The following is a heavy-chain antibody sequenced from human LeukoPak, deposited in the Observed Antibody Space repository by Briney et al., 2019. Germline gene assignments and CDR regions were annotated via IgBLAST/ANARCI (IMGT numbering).Heavy chain of an antibody. J-gene: IGHJ4*02. CDR1: GYTFTSYG. D-gene: IGHD6-19*01. CDR3: ARSASGWSIRFDY. V-gene: IGHV1-2*02. CDR2: INPNSGGT. Sequence: GASVKVSCKASGYTFTSYGISWVRQAPGQGLEWMGWINPNSGGTNYAQKFQGRVTMTRDTSISTAYMELSRLRSDDTAVYYCARSASGWSIRFDYWGQGTLVTVSS.